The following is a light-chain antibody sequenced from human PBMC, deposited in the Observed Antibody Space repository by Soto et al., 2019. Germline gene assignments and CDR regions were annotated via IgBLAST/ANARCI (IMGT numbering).Light chain of an antibody. Sequence: QSALTQPASVSGSPGQSITLSCTGTSSDVGVFHYVSWYQQHPGKAPKLIIYEVNNRPSGVSNRFSGSKSGNTASLTSSGLQAEDEADYYCSSYTTSSTVVFGGGTKVTVL. CDR1: SSDVGVFHY. J-gene: IGLJ2*01. CDR2: EVN. V-gene: IGLV2-14*01. CDR3: SSYTTSSTVV.